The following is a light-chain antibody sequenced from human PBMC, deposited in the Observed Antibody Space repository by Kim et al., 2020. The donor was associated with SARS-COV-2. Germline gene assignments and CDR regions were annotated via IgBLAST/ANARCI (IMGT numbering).Light chain of an antibody. V-gene: IGLV3-25*03. CDR3: QSTDISGTSWI. CDR2: RDK. J-gene: IGLJ2*01. Sequence: GRAPILVLYRDKERPSWLPERFSGSRTGTTLTLTITGVQTEDEADYFCQSTDISGTSWIFGGGTPLTVL.